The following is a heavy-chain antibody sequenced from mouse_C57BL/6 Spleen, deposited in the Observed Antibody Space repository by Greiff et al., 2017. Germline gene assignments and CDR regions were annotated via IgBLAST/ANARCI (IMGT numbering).Heavy chain of an antibody. J-gene: IGHJ3*01. Sequence: VQLQQPGAELVMPGASVKLSCKASGYTFTSYWMHWVKQRPGQGLEWIGEIDPSDSYTNYHQKFKGKSTLTVDKSSSTAYRQLSSLTSADSAVYYCARSRYYGSSYEAWFAYWGQGTLVTVSA. CDR3: ARSRYYGSSYEAWFAY. D-gene: IGHD1-1*01. CDR1: GYTFTSYW. V-gene: IGHV1-69*01. CDR2: IDPSDSYT.